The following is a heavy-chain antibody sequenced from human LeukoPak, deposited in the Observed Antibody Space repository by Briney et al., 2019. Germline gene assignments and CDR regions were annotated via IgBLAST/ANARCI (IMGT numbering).Heavy chain of an antibody. J-gene: IGHJ6*02. CDR3: ARYDFWSGYYGDYYGMDV. CDR2: IYSGGST. D-gene: IGHD3-3*01. Sequence: PGGSLRLSCAASGFTVSSNYISWVRQAPGKGLEWVSVIYSGGSTYYADSVKGRFTISRDNSKNTLYLQMNSLRAEDTAVYYCARYDFWSGYYGDYYGMDVWGQGTTVTVSS. CDR1: GFTVSSNY. V-gene: IGHV3-53*01.